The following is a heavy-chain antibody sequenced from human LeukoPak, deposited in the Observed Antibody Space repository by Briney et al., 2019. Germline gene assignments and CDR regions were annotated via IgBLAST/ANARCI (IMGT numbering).Heavy chain of an antibody. D-gene: IGHD5-18*01. V-gene: IGHV1-18*01. Sequence: ASVKVSCKASGYTFTSYGISWVRQAPGQGPEWMGWISAYNGNTNYAQKLQGRVTMTTDTSTSTAYMELRSLRSDDTAVYYCARDRYSYGLHELHYWGQGTLVTVSS. J-gene: IGHJ4*02. CDR3: ARDRYSYGLHELHY. CDR1: GYTFTSYG. CDR2: ISAYNGNT.